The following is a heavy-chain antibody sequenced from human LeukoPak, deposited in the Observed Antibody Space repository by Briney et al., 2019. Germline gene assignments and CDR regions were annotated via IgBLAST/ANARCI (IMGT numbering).Heavy chain of an antibody. CDR2: IYSSGNT. Sequence: PSETLSLTCTVSSGSISRSPSYWGWIRQPPGKGLEWIANIYSSGNTYYNPSLKSRVTISVDTSKNQFSLRLRSVTAADTAVYYCAKYESSAYDAFHIWGQGTMVTVSS. CDR3: AKYESSAYDAFHI. CDR1: SGSISRSPSY. J-gene: IGHJ3*02. V-gene: IGHV4-39*07. D-gene: IGHD3-22*01.